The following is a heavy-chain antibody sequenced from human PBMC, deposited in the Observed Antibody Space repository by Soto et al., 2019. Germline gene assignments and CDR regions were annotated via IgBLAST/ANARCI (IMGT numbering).Heavy chain of an antibody. Sequence: SETLSLTCTVSGGSISSYYWSWIRQPPGKGLEYIAYIYYSGTTNYNPSLKSRVTISVDTSKKQFSLKLSAATAADTAVYYCARLNNWFDPWGQGTLVTVSS. CDR1: GGSISSYY. V-gene: IGHV4-59*01. CDR3: ARLNNWFDP. CDR2: IYYSGTT. J-gene: IGHJ5*02.